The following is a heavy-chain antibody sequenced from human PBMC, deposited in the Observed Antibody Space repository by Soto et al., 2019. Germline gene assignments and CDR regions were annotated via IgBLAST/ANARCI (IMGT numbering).Heavy chain of an antibody. CDR2: ISGSGGST. V-gene: IGHV3-23*01. CDR1: GFTFSSYA. D-gene: IGHD6-6*01. J-gene: IGHJ4*02. Sequence: PGGSLRLSCAASGFTFSSYAMSWVRQAPGKGLEWVSAISGSGGSTYYADSVKGRFTISRDNSKNTLYLQMNSLRAEDTAIYYCAKLRRLVYSSSEYWGQGTLVTVSS. CDR3: AKLRRLVYSSSEY.